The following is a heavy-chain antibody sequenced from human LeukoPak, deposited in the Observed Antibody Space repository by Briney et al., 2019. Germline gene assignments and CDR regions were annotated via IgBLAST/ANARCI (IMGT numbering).Heavy chain of an antibody. J-gene: IGHJ4*02. V-gene: IGHV3-30-3*01. CDR3: ARSVNEQWLVLTGDY. CDR1: GFTFSSYA. Sequence: PGRSLRLSCAASGFTFSSYAMHWVRQAPGKGLEWVAVISYDGSNKYYADSVKGRFTISRDNSKNTLYLQMNSLRADDTAVYYCARSVNEQWLVLTGDYWGQGTLVTVSS. D-gene: IGHD6-19*01. CDR2: ISYDGSNK.